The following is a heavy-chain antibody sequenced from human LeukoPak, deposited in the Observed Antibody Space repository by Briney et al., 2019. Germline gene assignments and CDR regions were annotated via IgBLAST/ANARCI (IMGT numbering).Heavy chain of an antibody. V-gene: IGHV3-33*01. CDR2: IWYDGSNK. CDR1: GFTFKSYG. J-gene: IGHJ4*02. CDR3: ARVSGYSGTWYVDY. D-gene: IGHD6-13*01. Sequence: GRSLRLSCVASGFTFKSYGMHWVRQAPGKGLEWVAIIWYDGSNKYYADFVKGRFTTSRDNSKNTLYLQMNSLRADDTAVYYCARVSGYSGTWYVDYWGQGTLVAVSS.